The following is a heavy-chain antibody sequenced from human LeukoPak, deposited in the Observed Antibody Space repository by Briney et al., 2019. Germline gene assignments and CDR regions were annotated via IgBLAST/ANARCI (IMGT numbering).Heavy chain of an antibody. J-gene: IGHJ4*02. CDR2: ISYDGSNK. CDR1: GFTFSSYG. Sequence: GGSLRLSCAASGFTFSSYGMHWVRQAPGKGLEWVAVISYDGSNKYYADSVKGRFTISRDNSKNTLYLQMNSLRAEDTAVYYCAKDPSLSYSGSSQTFDYRGQGTLVTVSS. V-gene: IGHV3-30*18. CDR3: AKDPSLSYSGSSQTFDY. D-gene: IGHD1-26*01.